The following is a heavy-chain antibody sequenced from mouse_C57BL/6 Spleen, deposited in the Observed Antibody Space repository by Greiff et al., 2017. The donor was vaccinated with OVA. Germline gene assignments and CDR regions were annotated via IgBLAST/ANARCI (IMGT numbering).Heavy chain of an antibody. J-gene: IGHJ2*01. CDR1: GYTFTDHT. Sequence: VKLMESDAELVKPGASVKISCKVSGYTFTDHTIHWMKQRPEQGLEWIGYIYPRDGSTKYNEKFKGKATLTADKSSSTAYMQLNSLTSEDSAVYFCARSYYDYEKGLDYWGQGTTLTVSS. CDR2: IYPRDGST. D-gene: IGHD2-4*01. V-gene: IGHV1-78*01. CDR3: ARSYYDYEKGLDY.